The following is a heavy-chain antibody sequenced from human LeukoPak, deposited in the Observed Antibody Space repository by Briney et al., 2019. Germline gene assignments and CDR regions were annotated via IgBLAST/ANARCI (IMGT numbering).Heavy chain of an antibody. CDR1: GGSVSSGTYY. CDR2: IYYSGST. Sequence: SETLSLTCTVSGGSVSSGTYYWSWIRQPPGKGLEWIGYIYYSGSTNYGPSLKSRVTISADTSKNQFSLKLTSVTVADTAVYYCARNYGDSLYYFDYWGQGTLATVSS. D-gene: IGHD4-17*01. V-gene: IGHV4-61*01. J-gene: IGHJ4*02. CDR3: ARNYGDSLYYFDY.